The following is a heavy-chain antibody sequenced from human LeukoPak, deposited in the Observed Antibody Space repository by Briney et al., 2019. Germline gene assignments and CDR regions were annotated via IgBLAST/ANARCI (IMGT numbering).Heavy chain of an antibody. CDR1: GHTFTSYD. CDR2: MNPNSGNT. J-gene: IGHJ4*02. Sequence: GASVKVSCKASGHTFTSYDINWVRQATGQGLEWMGWMNPNSGNTGYAQKFQGRVTMTRNTSISTAYMELSSLRSEDTAVYYCARAYDSSGYYLYYWGQGTLVTVSS. V-gene: IGHV1-8*01. CDR3: ARAYDSSGYYLYY. D-gene: IGHD3-22*01.